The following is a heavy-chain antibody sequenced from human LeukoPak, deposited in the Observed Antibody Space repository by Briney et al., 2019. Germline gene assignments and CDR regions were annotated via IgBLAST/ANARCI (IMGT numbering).Heavy chain of an antibody. Sequence: PGGSLRLSCAASGFTFSTYAMSWVRQAPGKGLEWVSTISGSGANTYYADSVRGRFTISRDNSENTLYLHMNSLRAEDTAVYYCAKESAGYTNPYYFDYWGQGTLVTVSS. D-gene: IGHD3-16*02. V-gene: IGHV3-23*01. J-gene: IGHJ4*02. CDR1: GFTFSTYA. CDR2: ISGSGANT. CDR3: AKESAGYTNPYYFDY.